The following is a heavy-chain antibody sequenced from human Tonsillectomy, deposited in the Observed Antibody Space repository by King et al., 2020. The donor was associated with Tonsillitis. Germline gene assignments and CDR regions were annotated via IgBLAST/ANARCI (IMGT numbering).Heavy chain of an antibody. CDR1: GFTFGDYA. CDR3: TREGNYYDSSGYYYDYYYYYMDV. Sequence: VQLVESGGGLVQPGRSLRLSCTISGFTFGDYAMSWVRQAPGKGLEWGGFIRSKAYGGTTVYAASVNGRFTNSKDDSKSIAYLQMNSRKTEDTAVYYCTREGNYYDSSGYYYDYYYYYMDVWGKGTTVTVSS. D-gene: IGHD3-22*01. V-gene: IGHV3-49*04. J-gene: IGHJ6*03. CDR2: IRSKAYGGTT.